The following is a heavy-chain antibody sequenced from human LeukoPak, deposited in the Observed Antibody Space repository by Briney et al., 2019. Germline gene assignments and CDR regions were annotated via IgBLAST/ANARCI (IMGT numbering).Heavy chain of an antibody. CDR3: ASVYNYGMDV. J-gene: IGHJ6*02. CDR1: GYSFTSYG. V-gene: IGHV1-46*01. Sequence: WASVTVSCKASGYSFTSYGISWVRQAPGQGLEWMGILNPSGGSTSYAQKFQGRATLTRATSTSTVYMELSSLRSEDTAVYYCASVYNYGMDVWGQGTTVIVSS. CDR2: LNPSGGST.